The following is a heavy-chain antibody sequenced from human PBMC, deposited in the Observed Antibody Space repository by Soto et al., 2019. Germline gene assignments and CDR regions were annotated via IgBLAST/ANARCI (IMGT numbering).Heavy chain of an antibody. CDR1: GFTFSSYS. D-gene: IGHD3-3*01. CDR3: ARVGFLESLHGAFDI. V-gene: IGHV3-21*01. Sequence: GGSLSLSCAASGFTFSSYSMNWVRQAPGKGLEWVSSISSSSSYIYYADSVKGRFTISRDNAKNSLYLQMNSLRAEDTAVYYCARVGFLESLHGAFDIWGQGTMVTVSS. CDR2: ISSSSSYI. J-gene: IGHJ3*02.